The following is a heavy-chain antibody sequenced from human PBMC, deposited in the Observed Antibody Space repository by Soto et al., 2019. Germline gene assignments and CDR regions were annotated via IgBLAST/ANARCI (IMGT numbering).Heavy chain of an antibody. J-gene: IGHJ6*02. Sequence: PGESLKISCKASGYSFATYWIGWVRQMPGKGLAWMGIIYPGDSDIRYSPSFEVQVSISADKSISTAYLQWGSLKASDTAMYYGARRRGSGNDYYYNYGMDVWGQGTTVTVS. CDR1: GYSFATYW. CDR2: IYPGDSDI. D-gene: IGHD1-26*01. V-gene: IGHV5-51*01. CDR3: ARRRGSGNDYYYNYGMDV.